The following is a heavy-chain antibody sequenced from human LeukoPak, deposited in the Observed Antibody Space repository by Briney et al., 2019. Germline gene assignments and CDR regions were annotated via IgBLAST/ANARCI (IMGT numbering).Heavy chain of an antibody. CDR1: GFTFSDYA. Sequence: GGSLRLSCAASGFTFSDYAMSWVRQAPGKGLEWVSGISGSGSSTYYADSGTGRFTISRDNSKNTLHLQMNGLRAEDTAVYYCAARDITMIREGDYWGQGTLVTVSS. J-gene: IGHJ4*02. D-gene: IGHD3-10*01. CDR3: AARDITMIREGDY. CDR2: ISGSGSST. V-gene: IGHV3-23*01.